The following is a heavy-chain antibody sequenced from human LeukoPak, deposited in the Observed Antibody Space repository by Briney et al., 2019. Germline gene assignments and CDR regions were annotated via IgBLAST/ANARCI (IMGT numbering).Heavy chain of an antibody. CDR1: GFTFSSSD. CDR2: ISTISGYT. J-gene: IGHJ4*02. CDR3: ADLRSDY. V-gene: IGHV3-21*01. Sequence: GGSLRLSCAASGFTFSSSDMTWVRQAPGKGLEWVSSISTISGYTYYGDSVKGRFTISRDNAKNSLSLQMNSLSVEDTAVYYCADLRSDYWGQGTLVTVSS.